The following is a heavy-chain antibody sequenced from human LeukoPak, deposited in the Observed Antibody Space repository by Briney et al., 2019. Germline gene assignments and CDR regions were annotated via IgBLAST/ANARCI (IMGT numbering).Heavy chain of an antibody. V-gene: IGHV1-8*01. Sequence: ASVKVSCKASGYTFTSYDINWVRQATGQGLGWMGWMSPNSGNTGYAQKFQGRVTMTRNTSISTAYMELSSLRSEDTAVYYCARDQYDSSGYAFDYWGQGTLVTVSS. CDR2: MSPNSGNT. CDR1: GYTFTSYD. CDR3: ARDQYDSSGYAFDY. D-gene: IGHD3-22*01. J-gene: IGHJ4*02.